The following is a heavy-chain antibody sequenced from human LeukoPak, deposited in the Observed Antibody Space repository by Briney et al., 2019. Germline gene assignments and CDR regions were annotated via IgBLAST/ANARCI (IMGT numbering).Heavy chain of an antibody. CDR3: ARESPYYSYAFDI. CDR2: VYSGGNT. Sequence: PGGSLRLSCAASGFTVSSSYMSWVRQAPGKGLEWVSGVYSGGNTFYADSVKGRFTISRDNSKNTLYLQMDGLRAEDTAVYYCARESPYYSYAFDIWGQGTMVTVSS. D-gene: IGHD3-22*01. CDR1: GFTVSSSY. J-gene: IGHJ3*02. V-gene: IGHV3-66*01.